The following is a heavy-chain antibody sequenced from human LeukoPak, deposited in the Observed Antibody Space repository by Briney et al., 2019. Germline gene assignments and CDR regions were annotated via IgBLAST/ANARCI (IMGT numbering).Heavy chain of an antibody. D-gene: IGHD4-17*01. CDR1: GGTFSSYA. V-gene: IGHV1-69*06. Sequence: SVKVSCKASGGTFSSYAISWVRQAPGQGLEWMGGIIPIFGTANYAQKFQGRVTITADKSTSTAYMELSSLRSEGTAVYYCAREGAYGDHGGNWFDPWGQGTLVTVSS. J-gene: IGHJ5*02. CDR3: AREGAYGDHGGNWFDP. CDR2: IIPIFGTA.